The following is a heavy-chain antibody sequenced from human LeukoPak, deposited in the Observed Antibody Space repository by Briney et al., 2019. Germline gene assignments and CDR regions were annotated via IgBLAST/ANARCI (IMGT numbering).Heavy chain of an antibody. CDR2: IYYSGST. J-gene: IGHJ4*02. D-gene: IGHD3-10*01. V-gene: IGHV4-61*08. CDR3: ARVRAQPRVGGSYYKDYYFDY. Sequence: SETLSLTCTVSGGSISSGDYYWSWIRQPPGKGLEWIGYIYYSGSTNYNPSLKSRVTISVDRSKNQFSLKLSSVTAADTAVYYCARVRAQPRVGGSYYKDYYFDYWGQGTLVTVSS. CDR1: GGSISSGDYY.